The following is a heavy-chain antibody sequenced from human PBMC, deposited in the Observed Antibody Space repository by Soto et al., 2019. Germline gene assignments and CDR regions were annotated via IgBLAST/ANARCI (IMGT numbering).Heavy chain of an antibody. CDR2: ISYDGSNK. V-gene: IGHV3-30-3*01. J-gene: IGHJ6*02. Sequence: GGSLRLSCAASGFTFSSYAMHWVRQAPGKGLEWVAVISYDGSNKYYADSVKGRFTISRDNSKNTLYLQMNSLRAEDTAVYYCARAEDLVIVVVPAAPYYGMDVWGQGTTVTVSS. D-gene: IGHD2-2*03. CDR1: GFTFSSYA. CDR3: ARAEDLVIVVVPAAPYYGMDV.